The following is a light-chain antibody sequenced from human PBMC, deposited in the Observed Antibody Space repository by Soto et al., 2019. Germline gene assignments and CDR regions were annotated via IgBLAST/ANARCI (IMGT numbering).Light chain of an antibody. CDR2: DAS. V-gene: IGKV1-5*01. Sequence: DIQMTQSPSTLSASVGDRVTITCLASRSISSWFAWYQQKPRKAPKLLIYDASSLESGVPSRFSDIGSGTEFTLTTRGMQPYDLATDSGKQYNSYSTSGNGTKADIK. CDR3: KQYNSYST. J-gene: IGKJ1*01. CDR1: RSISSW.